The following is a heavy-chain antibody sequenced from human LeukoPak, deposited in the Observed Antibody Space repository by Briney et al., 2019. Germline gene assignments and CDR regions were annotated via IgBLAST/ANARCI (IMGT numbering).Heavy chain of an antibody. D-gene: IGHD6-13*01. CDR2: IYYSGST. CDR3: ARGGIAAAVRYYFDY. CDR1: GGSISSSSYY. J-gene: IGHJ4*02. V-gene: IGHV4-39*07. Sequence: SETLSLTCTVSGGSISSSSYYWGWIRQPPGKGLEWIGSIYYSGSTYYNPSLKSRVTISVDTSKNQFSLKLSSVTAADTAVYYCARGGIAAAVRYYFDYWGQGTLVTVSS.